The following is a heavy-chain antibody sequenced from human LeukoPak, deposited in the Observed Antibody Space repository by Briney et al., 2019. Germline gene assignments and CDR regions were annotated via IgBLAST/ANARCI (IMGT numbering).Heavy chain of an antibody. CDR2: ISSGSTYR. J-gene: IGHJ4*02. V-gene: IGHV3-69-1*02. CDR1: GFTVSDSY. Sequence: PGGSLRLSCATSGFTVSDSYMSWVRQAPGKGLEWVSSISSGSTYRYYADSLKGRFTISRDNAENSLFLQMDSLRAEDTALYYCARDSERRDGFSLYFFDYWGRGTPVTVSS. CDR3: ARDSERRDGFSLYFFDY. D-gene: IGHD5-24*01.